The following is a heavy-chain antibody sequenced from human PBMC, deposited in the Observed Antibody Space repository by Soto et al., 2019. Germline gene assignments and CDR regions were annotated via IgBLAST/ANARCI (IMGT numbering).Heavy chain of an antibody. CDR2: VSASGLNT. CDR1: GFTFSTYA. J-gene: IGHJ4*02. D-gene: IGHD6-13*01. Sequence: GGSLRLSCAASGFTFSTYAMAWVRQAPGKGLEWVSGVSASGLNTDYADPVKGRFYISRDSAKNTMYLQVHSLRAEDTAVYYCAREIATTGLYYFDYWGQGTLVTVSS. CDR3: AREIATTGLYYFDY. V-gene: IGHV3-23*01.